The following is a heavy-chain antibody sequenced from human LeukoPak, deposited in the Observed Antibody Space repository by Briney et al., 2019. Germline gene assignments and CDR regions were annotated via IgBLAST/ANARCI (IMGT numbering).Heavy chain of an antibody. D-gene: IGHD5-12*01. CDR2: INSDGSST. V-gene: IGHV3-74*01. J-gene: IGHJ4*02. CDR3: ARGFGYDNILTY. CDR1: GFSFSSYW. Sequence: PVGSLRLSCAASGFSFSSYWMHWVRQAPGKGLVWVSRINSDGSSTSYADSVKGRFTISRDNAKNTLYLQMNSLRAEDTAVYYCARGFGYDNILTYWGQGTLVTVSS.